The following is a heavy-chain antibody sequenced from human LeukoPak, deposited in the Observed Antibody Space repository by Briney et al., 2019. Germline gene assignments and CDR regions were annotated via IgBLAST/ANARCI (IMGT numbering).Heavy chain of an antibody. V-gene: IGHV3-48*03. CDR3: ARDGRRGSSWYSDHFDF. CDR1: GFTFSSYE. CDR2: ISGSGDTI. J-gene: IGHJ4*02. D-gene: IGHD6-13*01. Sequence: PGGSLRLSCAASGFTFSSYEMNWVRQAPGKGLELVSYISGSGDTIYYADSVKGRFTISRDNAKNSLYLQMNSLRAEDTALYYCARDGRRGSSWYSDHFDFWGQGTLVTVSS.